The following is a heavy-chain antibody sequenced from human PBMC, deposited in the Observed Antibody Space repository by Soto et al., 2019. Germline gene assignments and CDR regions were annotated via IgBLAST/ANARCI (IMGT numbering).Heavy chain of an antibody. V-gene: IGHV3-13*01. CDR2: IGTAGDT. J-gene: IGHJ6*03. CDR3: ARDLNNYYGSGHYYYYMDV. Sequence: GGSLRLSCAASGFTFSSYDMHWVRQATGKGLEWVSAIGTAGDTYYPGSVKGRFTISRENAKNSLYLQMNSLRAGDTAVYYCARDLNNYYGSGHYYYYMDVWGKGTTVTVSS. D-gene: IGHD3-10*01. CDR1: GFTFSSYD.